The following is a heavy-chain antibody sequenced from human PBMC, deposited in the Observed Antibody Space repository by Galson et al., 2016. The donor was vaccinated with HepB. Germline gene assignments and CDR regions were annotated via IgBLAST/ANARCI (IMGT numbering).Heavy chain of an antibody. J-gene: IGHJ4*02. D-gene: IGHD6-13*01. Sequence: SETLSLTCTVSGGSIGSSTHYWGWIRQPPGKGLEWIGNFYYNGNTYYNPSLRGRVSISVDASKTQFSLTLRSVTAADTAVYYCARSGFRQLVDYWGQGTLVTVSS. CDR3: ARSGFRQLVDY. V-gene: IGHV4-39*01. CDR1: GGSIGSSTHY. CDR2: FYYNGNT.